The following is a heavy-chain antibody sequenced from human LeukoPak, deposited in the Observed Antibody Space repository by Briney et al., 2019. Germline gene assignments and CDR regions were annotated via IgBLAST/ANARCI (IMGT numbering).Heavy chain of an antibody. V-gene: IGHV4-34*01. J-gene: IGHJ4*02. CDR3: ARDPDY. CDR2: INHSGST. Sequence: SETLSLTCAVYGGSFTGYYWSWIRQPPGKGLEWIGEINHSGSTNYNPSLKSRVTISVDTSKNQFSLKLSSVTAADTAVYYCARDPDYWGQGTLVTVSS. CDR1: GGSFTGYY.